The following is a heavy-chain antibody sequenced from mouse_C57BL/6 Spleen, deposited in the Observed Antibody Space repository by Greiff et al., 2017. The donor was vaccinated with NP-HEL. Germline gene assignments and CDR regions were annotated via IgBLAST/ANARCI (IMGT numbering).Heavy chain of an antibody. CDR3: ARGGLWVGGYYVDY. Sequence: QVQLQQSGAELVRPGTSVKVSCKASGYAFTNYLIEWVKQRPGQGLEWIGVIHPESGGTNYNEKFKGKATLTADKSSSTAYMQLSSLTSEDSAVYFCARGGLWVGGYYVDYWGQGTTLTVSS. CDR2: IHPESGGT. V-gene: IGHV1-54*01. CDR1: GYAFTNYL. D-gene: IGHD1-1*02. J-gene: IGHJ2*01.